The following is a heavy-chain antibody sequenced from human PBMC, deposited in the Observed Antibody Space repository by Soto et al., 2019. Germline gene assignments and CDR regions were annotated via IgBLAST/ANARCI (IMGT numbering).Heavy chain of an antibody. D-gene: IGHD3-16*01. Sequence: EVQLVESGGGLVQPGGSVRLSCAASGFTFSNYWMHWVRQTPGKGLVWVSRVGSDGRGATYADSVKGRFTISRDNAKNTLYLQMASLRVEDTAMYPCARDGLMHGPDMDQWGQGTVVTVSS. CDR1: GFTFSNYW. CDR2: VGSDGRGA. J-gene: IGHJ4*02. V-gene: IGHV3-74*01. CDR3: ARDGLMHGPDMDQ.